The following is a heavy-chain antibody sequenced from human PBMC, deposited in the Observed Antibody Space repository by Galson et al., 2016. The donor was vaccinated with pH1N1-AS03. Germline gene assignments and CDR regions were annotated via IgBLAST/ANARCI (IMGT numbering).Heavy chain of an antibody. CDR2: FSWDGVTT. CDR1: GFTFHDYT. V-gene: IGHV3-43*01. D-gene: IGHD2-15*01. Sequence: SLRLSCAASGFTFHDYTMHWVRQVPGTGLEWVSLFSWDGVTTFYADSLKGRFAISRDNSQNSLYLQMNSLRIEDTAFYYCAKERNRIIDSWGQGTLVTVSS. J-gene: IGHJ4*02. CDR3: AKERNRIIDS.